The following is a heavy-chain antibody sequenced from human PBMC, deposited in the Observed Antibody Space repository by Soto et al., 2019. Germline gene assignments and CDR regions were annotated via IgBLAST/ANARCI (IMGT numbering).Heavy chain of an antibody. Sequence: GGSLRLSCAASGFTFSSYAMHWVRQTPGKGLEWVAVISYDGSNKYYADSVKGRFTISRDNSKNTLYLQMNSLRAEDTAVYYCAKDLTKLRFLEWLSSPGVWGQGTTVTVSS. CDR1: GFTFSSYA. CDR2: ISYDGSNK. J-gene: IGHJ6*02. V-gene: IGHV3-30*04. D-gene: IGHD3-3*01. CDR3: AKDLTKLRFLEWLSSPGV.